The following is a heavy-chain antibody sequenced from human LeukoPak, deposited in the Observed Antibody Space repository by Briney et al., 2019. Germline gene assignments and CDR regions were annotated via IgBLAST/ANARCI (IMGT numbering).Heavy chain of an antibody. Sequence: GGSLRLSCAASGFTFSSNAMTWVRQAPGKGLEWVSAISGSGGSTYYADSVKGRFTISRDNSKNTLYLQMNSLRAEDTAVYYCAKDGGNSMVRGVNKYWGQGTLVTVSS. CDR2: ISGSGGST. V-gene: IGHV3-23*01. CDR1: GFTFSSNA. J-gene: IGHJ4*02. CDR3: AKDGGNSMVRGVNKY. D-gene: IGHD3-10*01.